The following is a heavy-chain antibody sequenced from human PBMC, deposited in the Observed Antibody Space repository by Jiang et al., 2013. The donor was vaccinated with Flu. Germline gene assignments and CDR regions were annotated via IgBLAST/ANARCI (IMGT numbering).Heavy chain of an antibody. J-gene: IGHJ6*02. CDR1: GYTFTSYA. V-gene: IGHV1-3*01. CDR2: INAGNGNT. D-gene: IGHD6-13*01. CDR3: ARGEQLGTYEGDYYGMDV. Sequence: GAEVKKPGASVKVSCKASGYTFTSYAMHWVRQAPGQRLEWMGWINAGNGNTKYSQKFQGRVTITRDTSASTAYMELSSLRSEDTAVYYCARGEQLGTYEGDYYGMDVWGQGTTVTVSS.